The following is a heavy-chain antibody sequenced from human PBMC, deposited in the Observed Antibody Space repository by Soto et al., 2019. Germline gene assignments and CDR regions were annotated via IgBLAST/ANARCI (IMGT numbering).Heavy chain of an antibody. J-gene: IGHJ6*02. CDR1: GGSISSSNW. D-gene: IGHD3-3*01. V-gene: IGHV4-4*02. CDR3: ARDFRFLEWTYYGMDV. Sequence: QVQLQESGPGLVKPSGTLSLTCAVSGGSISSSNWWSWVRQPPGKGLEWIGEIYHSGSTNYNPSLKSRVTIAVDKSKNQVSLKLSSVTAADTAVYYCARDFRFLEWTYYGMDVWGQGTTVTVSS. CDR2: IYHSGST.